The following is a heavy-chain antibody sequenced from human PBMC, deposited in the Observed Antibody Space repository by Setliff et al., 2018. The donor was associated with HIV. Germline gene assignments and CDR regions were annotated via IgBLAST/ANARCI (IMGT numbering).Heavy chain of an antibody. D-gene: IGHD3-22*01. V-gene: IGHV1-69-2*01. CDR3: ATDTYYYDSRGSAATL. Sequence: ASVKVSCKASGYTFTDYYINWVQQAPGKGLEWMGHIDPEDGETIYAEKFQGRVTITADTSTDTAYMELSSLRSEDTATYYCATDTYYYDSRGSAATLWGQGTLVTVSS. J-gene: IGHJ4*02. CDR1: GYTFTDYY. CDR2: IDPEDGET.